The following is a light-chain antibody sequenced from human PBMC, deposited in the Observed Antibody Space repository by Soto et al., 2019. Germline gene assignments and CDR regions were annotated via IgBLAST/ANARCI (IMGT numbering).Light chain of an antibody. CDR2: SNN. Sequence: QSVLTQPPSASGTPGQRVTISWSGSSSNIGSNTVNWYQQLPGTAPKLLIYSNNQRPSGVPERFSGSKSGTSASLASSGLQSEDEADSYCAAWDDRLNGSVFGTGTKLTVL. V-gene: IGLV1-44*01. J-gene: IGLJ1*01. CDR1: SSNIGSNT. CDR3: AAWDDRLNGSV.